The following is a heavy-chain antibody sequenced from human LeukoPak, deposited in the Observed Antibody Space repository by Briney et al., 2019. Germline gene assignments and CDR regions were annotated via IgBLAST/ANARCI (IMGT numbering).Heavy chain of an antibody. Sequence: SETLSLTCTVSGGSISSYYWSWIRKPAGKGLEWIGRVPTSGSTNYNPSLKSRVTMSVDTSKNQFSLKLSSVTAADTDVYYCVRDRCSGSYPTNFDYWGQGTLVTVSS. J-gene: IGHJ4*02. CDR1: GGSISSYY. CDR2: VPTSGST. CDR3: VRDRCSGSYPTNFDY. V-gene: IGHV4-4*07. D-gene: IGHD1-26*01.